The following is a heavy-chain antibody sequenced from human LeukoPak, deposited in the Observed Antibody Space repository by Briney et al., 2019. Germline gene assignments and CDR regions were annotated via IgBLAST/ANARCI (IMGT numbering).Heavy chain of an antibody. D-gene: IGHD3-9*01. Sequence: GGSLRLSCAASGFTSSSHAMSWVRQAPGRGLEWVSAISGSGSSTYYADSVKGRFTISRDNYKNTLYLQMNSRTAEDTAVYYCANDLDDILSANFDYWGQGTLVTVSS. CDR2: ISGSGSST. J-gene: IGHJ4*02. CDR1: GFTSSSHA. CDR3: ANDLDDILSANFDY. V-gene: IGHV3-23*01.